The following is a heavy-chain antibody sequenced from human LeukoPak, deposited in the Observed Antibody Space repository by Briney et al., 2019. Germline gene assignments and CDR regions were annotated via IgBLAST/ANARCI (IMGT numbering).Heavy chain of an antibody. J-gene: IGHJ2*01. V-gene: IGHV3-23*01. Sequence: GGSLRLSCAASGFTFDDYAMHWVRQAPGKGLEWVSAISGGGEDTYYPDSVKGRFTISRDNSKNTLYLQMNSLRAEDTAIYYCAKPRAMTTGVGRYFDLWGRGTLVTVSS. CDR2: ISGGGEDT. CDR1: GFTFDDYA. D-gene: IGHD1-1*01. CDR3: AKPRAMTTGVGRYFDL.